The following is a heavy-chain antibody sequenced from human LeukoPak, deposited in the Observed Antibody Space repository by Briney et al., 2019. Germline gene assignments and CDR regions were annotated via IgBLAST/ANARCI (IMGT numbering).Heavy chain of an antibody. J-gene: IGHJ4*02. CDR2: IYYSGST. CDR1: GGSISSSSYY. Sequence: SETLSLTCTVSGGSISSSSYYWGWIRQPPGKGLEWIGSIYYSGSTYYNLSLKSRVTISVDTSKNQFSLKLSSVTAADTAVYYCARKGVVTAIQYFDYWGQGTLVTVSS. CDR3: ARKGVVTAIQYFDY. D-gene: IGHD2-21*02. V-gene: IGHV4-39*01.